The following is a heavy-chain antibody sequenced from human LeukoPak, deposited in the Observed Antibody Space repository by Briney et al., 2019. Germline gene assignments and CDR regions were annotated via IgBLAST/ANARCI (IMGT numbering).Heavy chain of an antibody. CDR1: GGSISSSNW. V-gene: IGHV4-4*02. J-gene: IGHJ6*02. CDR2: IYHSGSF. Sequence: PSGTLSLTCDVSGGSISSSNWWSWVRPSPERGLEWLAEIYHSGSFNRNPSLKSRVTISVDKSKNQFSLNLTSVTAADTAVYYCARVGINPGDYYYSGMDVWGQGTTVTVS. CDR3: ARVGINPGDYYYSGMDV. D-gene: IGHD1-14*01.